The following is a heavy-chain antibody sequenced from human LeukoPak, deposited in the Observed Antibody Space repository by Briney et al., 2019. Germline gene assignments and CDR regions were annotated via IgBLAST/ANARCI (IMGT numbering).Heavy chain of an antibody. D-gene: IGHD3-10*01. J-gene: IGHJ4*02. CDR3: ARVSTMVRGVHFDY. V-gene: IGHV4-59*01. CDR2: IYYSGST. CDR1: GGSISSYY. Sequence: SETLSLTCTVSGGSISSYYRSWIRQPPGKGLEWIGYIYYSGSTNYNPSLKSRVTISVDTSKNQFSLKLSSVTAADTAVYYCARVSTMVRGVHFDYWGQGTLVTVSS.